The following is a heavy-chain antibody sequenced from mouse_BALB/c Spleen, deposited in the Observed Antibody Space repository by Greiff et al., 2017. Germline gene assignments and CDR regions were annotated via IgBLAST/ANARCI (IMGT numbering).Heavy chain of an antibody. V-gene: IGHV5-6-5*01. J-gene: IGHJ2*01. D-gene: IGHD1-2*01. Sequence: EVMLVESGGGLVKPGGSLKLSCAASGFTFSSYAMSWVRQTPEQRLEWVASISSGGSTYYPDSVKGRFTISRDNARNILYLQMSSLRSEDTAMYYCARDPHYYGFLLTFVDYWGQGTTLTVSS. CDR2: ISSGGST. CDR3: ARDPHYYGFLLTFVDY. CDR1: GFTFSSYA.